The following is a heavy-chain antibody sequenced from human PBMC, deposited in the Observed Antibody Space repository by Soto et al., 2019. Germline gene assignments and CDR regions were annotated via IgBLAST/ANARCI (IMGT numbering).Heavy chain of an antibody. V-gene: IGHV1-69*13. CDR3: ARETTVVTPSRWFDP. Sequence: GASVKVSCKASGGTFSSYAISWVRQAPGQGLEWMGGIIPIFGTANYAQKFQGRVTITADESTSTAYMELSSLRSEDTAVYYCARETTVVTPSRWFDPWGQGTLVTVSS. D-gene: IGHD4-17*01. CDR1: GGTFSSYA. J-gene: IGHJ5*02. CDR2: IIPIFGTA.